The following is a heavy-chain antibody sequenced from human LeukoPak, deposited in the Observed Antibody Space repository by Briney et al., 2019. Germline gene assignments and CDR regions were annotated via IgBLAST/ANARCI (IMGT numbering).Heavy chain of an antibody. CDR3: ARDRTYYYDSSGTPDY. D-gene: IGHD3-22*01. CDR1: GFTFSDYY. J-gene: IGHJ4*02. V-gene: IGHV3-11*04. Sequence: GGSLRLSCAASGFTFSDYYMSWIRQAPGKGLEWVSYISSSGSTLYYADSVKGRFTISRDNAKNSLYLQMNSLRAEDTAVYYCARDRTYYYDSSGTPDYWGQGTLVTVSS. CDR2: ISSSGSTL.